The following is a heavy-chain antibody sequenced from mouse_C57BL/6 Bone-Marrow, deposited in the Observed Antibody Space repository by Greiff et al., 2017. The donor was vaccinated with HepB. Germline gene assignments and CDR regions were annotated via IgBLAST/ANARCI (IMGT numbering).Heavy chain of an antibody. J-gene: IGHJ3*01. CDR3: ARQNWDGFAY. V-gene: IGHV5-6*01. Sequence: EVQVVESGGDLVKPGGSLKLSCAASGFTFSSYGMSWVRQTPDKRLEWVATISSGGSYTYYPDSVKGRFTISRDNAKNTLYLQMSSLKSEDTAMYYCARQNWDGFAYWGQGTLVTVSA. D-gene: IGHD4-1*01. CDR2: ISSGGSYT. CDR1: GFTFSSYG.